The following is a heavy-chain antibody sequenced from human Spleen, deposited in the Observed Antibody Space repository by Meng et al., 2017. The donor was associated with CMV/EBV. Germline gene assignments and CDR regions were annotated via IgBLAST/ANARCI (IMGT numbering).Heavy chain of an antibody. CDR3: ARERLYQPLWGDALDM. J-gene: IGHJ3*02. Sequence: GESLKISCAASGFTFSSYSMNWVRQAPGKGLEWVSSISSSRSYINYADSVKGRFTISRDNAKNSLYLQMNKMRAGDTAVYYCARERLYQPLWGDALDMWGLGTMVTVSS. D-gene: IGHD2-2*01. CDR2: ISSSRSYI. V-gene: IGHV3-21*01. CDR1: GFTFSSYS.